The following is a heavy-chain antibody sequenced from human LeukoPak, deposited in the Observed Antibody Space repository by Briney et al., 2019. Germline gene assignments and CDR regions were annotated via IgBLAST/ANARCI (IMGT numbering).Heavy chain of an antibody. V-gene: IGHV3-23*01. Sequence: GGSLRLSCAASGFTFSNFAMSWVRQAPGKGLEWVSTISGSGSSTYYADSVKGRFTISRDNSRNTLYLQMSSLRVEDTAVYYCESTTGPWGQGTLVTVSS. CDR1: GFTFSNFA. CDR2: ISGSGSST. J-gene: IGHJ5*02. D-gene: IGHD1-7*01. CDR3: ESTTGP.